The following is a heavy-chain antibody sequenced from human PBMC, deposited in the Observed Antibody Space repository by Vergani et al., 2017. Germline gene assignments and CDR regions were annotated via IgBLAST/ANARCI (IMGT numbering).Heavy chain of an antibody. CDR2: LDPRGGPP. CDR1: GYIFNSYY. D-gene: IGHD3-16*01. CDR3: VRPGDDYRNMITYFLDY. V-gene: IGHV1-46*02. Sequence: QVQLVQSGAAVKKPGASVKLSCKSSGYIFNSYYIHWVRQAPGQGLEWMGLLDPRGGPPTYAEKFEGRVTLTSDTSTSTFYMELRSLRSDDTAVYYWVRPGDDYRNMITYFLDYWGQGSLVSVSS. J-gene: IGHJ4*02.